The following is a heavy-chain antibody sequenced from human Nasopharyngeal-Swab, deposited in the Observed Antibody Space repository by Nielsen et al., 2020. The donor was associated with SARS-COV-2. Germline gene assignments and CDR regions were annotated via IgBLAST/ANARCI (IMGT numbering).Heavy chain of an antibody. CDR3: AKDSTRLFCSGGSCYSWGYYYYGMDV. J-gene: IGHJ6*02. CDR2: IRWNSGSI. CDR1: GFTFDDYA. V-gene: IGHV3-9*01. Sequence: SLKISCAASGFTFDDYAMHWVRQAPGKGLECVSAIRWNSGSIGYADSVKGRFTISRDNAKNSLYLQMNSLRAEDTALYYCAKDSTRLFCSGGSCYSWGYYYYGMDVWGQGTTVTVSS. D-gene: IGHD2-15*01.